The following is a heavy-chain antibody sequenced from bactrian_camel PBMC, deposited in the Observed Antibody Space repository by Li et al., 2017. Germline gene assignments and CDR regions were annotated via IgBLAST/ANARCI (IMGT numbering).Heavy chain of an antibody. CDR3: ATGEHSVAVGTPCPGYGY. J-gene: IGHJ4*01. CDR2: ITSDGVA. V-gene: IGHV3S55*01. Sequence: HVQLVESGGGSVRAGESLRLSCTASGFTFDVSDVGWYRQPPGNDCELVSTITSDGVAFYAEFAKGRFAISRDNAKNTLYLQMDSLSQADTAVYYCATGEHSVAVGTPCPGYGYWGQGTQVTVS. D-gene: IGHD3*01. CDR1: GFTFDVSD.